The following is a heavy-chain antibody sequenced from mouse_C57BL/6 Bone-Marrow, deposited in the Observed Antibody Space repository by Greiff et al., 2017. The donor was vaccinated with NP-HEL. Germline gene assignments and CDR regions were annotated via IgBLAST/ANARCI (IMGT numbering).Heavy chain of an antibody. CDR3: TTGVLLRYYAMDY. D-gene: IGHD1-1*01. J-gene: IGHJ4*01. Sequence: VQLQQSGAELVRPGASVKLSCTASGFNIKDDYMHWVKQRPEQGLEWIGWIDPENGDTEYASKFQGKATITADTSSNTAYLQLSSLTSEDTAVYYCTTGVLLRYYAMDYWGQGTSVTVSS. V-gene: IGHV14-4*01. CDR2: IDPENGDT. CDR1: GFNIKDDY.